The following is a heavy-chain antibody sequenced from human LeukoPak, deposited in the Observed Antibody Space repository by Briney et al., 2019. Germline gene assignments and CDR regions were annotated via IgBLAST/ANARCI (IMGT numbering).Heavy chain of an antibody. CDR3: ARIYCSSTSCYHFDY. Sequence: ASVKVSCKASGYTFTAYYMHWVRQAPGQGLEWMGWINPNSGGTNFAQKFQGRVTMTRDTSITTAYMELSSLKSYDTAVYYCARIYCSSTSCYHFDYWGQGTLVTVSS. J-gene: IGHJ4*02. D-gene: IGHD2-2*01. V-gene: IGHV1-2*02. CDR2: INPNSGGT. CDR1: GYTFTAYY.